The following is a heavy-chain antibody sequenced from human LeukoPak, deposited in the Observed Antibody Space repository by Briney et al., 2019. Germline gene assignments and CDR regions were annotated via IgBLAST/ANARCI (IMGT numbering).Heavy chain of an antibody. V-gene: IGHV3-23*01. D-gene: IGHD3-10*01. CDR2: FSSSGGST. Sequence: PPGGSLRLSCAASGFTFSSYAMSWVRQTPGKGLEWVSTFSSSGGSTYYADSVKGRFTISRDNSKNTLYLQMNSLRAEDTAVYYCATHITMVRGIDAFDIWGQGTMVTVSS. J-gene: IGHJ3*02. CDR3: ATHITMVRGIDAFDI. CDR1: GFTFSSYA.